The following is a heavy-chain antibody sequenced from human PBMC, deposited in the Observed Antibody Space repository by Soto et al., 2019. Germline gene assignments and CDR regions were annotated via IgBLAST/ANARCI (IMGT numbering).Heavy chain of an antibody. J-gene: IGHJ6*02. V-gene: IGHV3-23*01. CDR2: ITGSGGRT. CDR1: GFTFSSYA. Sequence: EVQLLESGGGLVQPGGSLRLSCAASGFTFSSYAMSWVRQAPGKGLEWVSAITGSGGRTYYADSVKGRFTLSRDNSKNELYMQMNSLRAEATAVYYCAKGLTGAPSYAMDVWGQGTTVTVSS. D-gene: IGHD7-27*01. CDR3: AKGLTGAPSYAMDV.